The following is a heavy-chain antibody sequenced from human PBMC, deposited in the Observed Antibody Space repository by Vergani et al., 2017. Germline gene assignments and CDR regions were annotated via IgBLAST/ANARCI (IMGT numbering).Heavy chain of an antibody. D-gene: IGHD2-21*02. CDR3: ARDPRGYGGDPEDYYYGMDV. Sequence: QVQLVQSGAEVKKPGSSVKVSCKASGATFRSTTISWVRQVPGQGLEWMGRISPVLGKTKYAQDFQGRLTITADTSKSKAYIELTILRSQDTAVYYCARDPRGYGGDPEDYYYGMDVWGQGTTVTVSS. CDR1: GATFRSTT. V-gene: IGHV1-69*08. CDR2: ISPVLGKT. J-gene: IGHJ6*02.